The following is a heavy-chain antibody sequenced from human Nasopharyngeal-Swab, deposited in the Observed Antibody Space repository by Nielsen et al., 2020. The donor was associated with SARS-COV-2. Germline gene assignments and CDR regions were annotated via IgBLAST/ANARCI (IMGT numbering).Heavy chain of an antibody. D-gene: IGHD3-10*01. CDR2: MYSSGRT. V-gene: IGHV4-28*01. J-gene: IGHJ6*02. CDR3: ARSRGNFYDYGMDV. Sequence: WIPQPPGKGLESIGHMYSSGRTNYNPSLESRVTMSLDTSRNQFSLRLNSVTAADTAVYFCARSRGNFYDYGMDVWGQGTTVTVSS.